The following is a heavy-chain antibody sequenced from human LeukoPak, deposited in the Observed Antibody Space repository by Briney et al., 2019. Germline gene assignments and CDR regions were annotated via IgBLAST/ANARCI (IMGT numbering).Heavy chain of an antibody. V-gene: IGHV3-48*01. J-gene: IGHJ4*02. D-gene: IGHD3-9*01. CDR2: IRSSGSST. CDR1: GFTFSDNS. Sequence: TGGSLRLSCAASGFTFSDNSMNWVRQAPGKGLEWISYIRSSGSSTYSTDSVKGRFTISRDNAKNSLYLQMSSLRAEDTAVYYCARSRSGFYFDYWGQGALVTVSS. CDR3: ARSRSGFYFDY.